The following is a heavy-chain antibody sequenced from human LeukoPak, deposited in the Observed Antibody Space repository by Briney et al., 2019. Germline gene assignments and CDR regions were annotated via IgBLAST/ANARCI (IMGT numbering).Heavy chain of an antibody. D-gene: IGHD1-1*01. CDR1: GGSISSYY. CDR3: ASGDWNDPYYFDY. V-gene: IGHV4-59*01. Sequence: SSETLSLTCTVSGGSISSYYWSWIRQPPGKGLEWIGYIYYSGSTNYNPSLKSRVTISVDTSKNQFSLKLSSVTAADTAVYYCASGDWNDPYYFDYWGQGTLVTVSS. J-gene: IGHJ4*02. CDR2: IYYSGST.